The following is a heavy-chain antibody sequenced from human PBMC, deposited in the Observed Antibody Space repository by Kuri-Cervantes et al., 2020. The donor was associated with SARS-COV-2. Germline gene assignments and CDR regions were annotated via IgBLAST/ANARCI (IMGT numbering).Heavy chain of an antibody. V-gene: IGHV6-1*01. CDR3: ARDRDLAGGMDV. CDR2: TFYRSKWYN. CDR1: GDSVSSNSAA. D-gene: IGHD6-13*01. J-gene: IGHJ6*02. Sequence: SETLSLTCAISGDSVSSNSAAWNWIRQSPSRGLEWLGRTFYRSKWYNDYAVSVKSRITINPVTSKNQFSLQLNSVTPEDTAVYYCARDRDLAGGMDVWGQGTTVTVSS.